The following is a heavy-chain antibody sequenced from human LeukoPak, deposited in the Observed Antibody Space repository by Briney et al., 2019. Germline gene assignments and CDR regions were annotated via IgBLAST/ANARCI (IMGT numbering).Heavy chain of an antibody. CDR3: ARGAVRGGTNFDY. CDR1: GDSVSGSPAV. J-gene: IGHJ4*02. V-gene: IGHV6-1*01. D-gene: IGHD3-10*01. Sequence: SQTLSLTCAISGDSVSGSPAVWNWTRQSPSRGLEWLGRAYYRSKWYIDYAESVKGRITITPDTSKNQFSLQLNSVTPEDTAVYYCARGAVRGGTNFDYWGQGTLVTVSS. CDR2: AYYRSKWYI.